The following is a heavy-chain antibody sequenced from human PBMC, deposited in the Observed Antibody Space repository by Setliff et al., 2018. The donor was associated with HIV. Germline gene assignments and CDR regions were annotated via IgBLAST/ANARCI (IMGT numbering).Heavy chain of an antibody. CDR1: GGSISSYY. CDR3: ARNFWNGPPDYYYYGLDV. Sequence: PSETLSLTCTVSGGSISSYYWSWIRQPAGKGLEWIGRIYTSGSTNYNPSLKRRVTMSVDTSKNQFSLKLSSVTAADTAVYYCARNFWNGPPDYYYYGLDVWGQGTTVTVSS. V-gene: IGHV4-4*07. CDR2: IYTSGST. D-gene: IGHD3-3*01. J-gene: IGHJ6*02.